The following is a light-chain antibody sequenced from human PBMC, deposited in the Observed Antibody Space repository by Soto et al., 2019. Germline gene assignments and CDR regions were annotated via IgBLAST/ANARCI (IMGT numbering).Light chain of an antibody. CDR2: DVT. J-gene: IGLJ1*01. V-gene: IGLV2-14*01. Sequence: ALTQPASVSGSPGQSITVSCTGTRSDVGGYNYVYWHQQHPGKAPKLMIYDVTNRPSGVSDRFSGSKSGNTASLTISGLQAEDEADYYCSSYTSSSTYVFGAGTKVTVL. CDR3: SSYTSSSTYV. CDR1: RSDVGGYNY.